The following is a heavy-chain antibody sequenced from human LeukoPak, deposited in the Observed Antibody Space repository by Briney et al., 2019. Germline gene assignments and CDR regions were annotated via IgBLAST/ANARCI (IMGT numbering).Heavy chain of an antibody. D-gene: IGHD3-10*01. V-gene: IGHV1-69*05. Sequence: ASVKVSCKASGGTFSSYAISWVRQAPGQGLEWMGGIIPIFGTANYAQKLQGRVTMTTDTSTSTAYMELRSLRSDDTAVYYCARSGSGRYYYMDVWGKGTTVTVSS. J-gene: IGHJ6*03. CDR3: ARSGSGRYYYMDV. CDR2: IIPIFGTA. CDR1: GGTFSSYA.